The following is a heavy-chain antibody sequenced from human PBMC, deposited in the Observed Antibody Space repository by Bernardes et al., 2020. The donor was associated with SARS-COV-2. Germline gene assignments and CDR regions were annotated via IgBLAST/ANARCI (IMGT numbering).Heavy chain of an antibody. D-gene: IGHD1-1*01. CDR1: GFTFSTSY. V-gene: IGHV3-7*01. Sequence: GGSLRLSCAASGFTFSTSYVNWVRKAPGKGLEWVANMNPDGSSIKYVDSVKGRFTMSRDTAKSSLYLQMNSLRADDTAVYYCVRGTGPWGQGTLVTVSS. CDR2: MNPDGSSI. J-gene: IGHJ5*02. CDR3: VRGTGP.